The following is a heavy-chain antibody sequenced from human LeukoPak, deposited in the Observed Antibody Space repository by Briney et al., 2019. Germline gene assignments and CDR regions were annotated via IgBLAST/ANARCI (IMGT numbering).Heavy chain of an antibody. D-gene: IGHD3-9*01. CDR3: AKGRYFDWSYCYFDY. CDR2: ISGSGGST. J-gene: IGHJ4*02. Sequence: GGTLRLSCAASGFTFSSYGMSWVRQAPGKGLEWVSAISGSGGSTYNADSVKGRFTISRDNSKNTLHLQMNSLRAEDTAVYYCAKGRYFDWSYCYFDYWGQGTLVTVSS. V-gene: IGHV3-23*01. CDR1: GFTFSSYG.